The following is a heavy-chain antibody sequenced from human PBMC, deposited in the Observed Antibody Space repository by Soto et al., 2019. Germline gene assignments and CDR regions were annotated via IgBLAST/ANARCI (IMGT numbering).Heavy chain of an antibody. CDR3: ARGGQWLNNRYNWFDP. CDR2: IYYSGST. V-gene: IGHV4-39*01. CDR1: GGSISSSSYY. D-gene: IGHD6-19*01. Sequence: SETLSLTCTVSGGSISSSSYYWGWIRQPPGKGLEWIGSIYYSGSTYYNPSLKSRVTISVDTSKNQFSLKLSSVTAADTAVYYCARGGQWLNNRYNWFDPWGQGTLVTVSS. J-gene: IGHJ5*02.